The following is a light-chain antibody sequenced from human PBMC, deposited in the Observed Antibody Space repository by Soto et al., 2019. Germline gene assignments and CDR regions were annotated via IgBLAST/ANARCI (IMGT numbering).Light chain of an antibody. J-gene: IGKJ2*01. CDR3: QQYGSSPYT. Sequence: EIVLTQSPGTLSLSPGERATLSCRASQSVSSSYLAWHQQKPGQAPRLIIYGASDRATGIPDRFSGSGSGTDFTLTISRLVHEDFAVYYCQQYGSSPYTFGLGTKLEIK. CDR1: QSVSSSY. V-gene: IGKV3-20*01. CDR2: GAS.